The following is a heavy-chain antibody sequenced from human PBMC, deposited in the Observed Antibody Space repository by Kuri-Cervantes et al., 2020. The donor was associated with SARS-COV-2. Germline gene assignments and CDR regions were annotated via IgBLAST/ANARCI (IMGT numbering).Heavy chain of an antibody. D-gene: IGHD3-22*01. V-gene: IGHV4-39*07. CDR3: ARAIHPYYYDSSGYYQPPGYYFDY. CDR1: GGSISSSSYY. CDR2: IYYSGST. J-gene: IGHJ4*02. Sequence: SETLSLTCTVSGGSISSSSYYWGWIRQPPGKGLEWIGSIYYSGSTYYNPSLKSRVTISVDTSKNQFSLKLSSVTAAGTAVYYCARAIHPYYYDSSGYYQPPGYYFDYWGQGTLVTVSS.